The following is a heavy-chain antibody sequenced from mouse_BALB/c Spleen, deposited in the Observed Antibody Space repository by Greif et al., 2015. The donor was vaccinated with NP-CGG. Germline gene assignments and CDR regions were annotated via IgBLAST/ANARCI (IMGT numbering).Heavy chain of an antibody. Sequence: VKLMEFGAELVKPGASVKLSCKASGYTFTSYYMYWVKQRPGQGLEWIGEINPSNGGTNFNEKFKSKATLTVDKSSSTAYMQLSSLTSEDSAVYYCTRDYYGLHAWFAYWGQGTLVTVSA. V-gene: IGHV1S81*02. J-gene: IGHJ3*01. CDR2: INPSNGGT. CDR3: TRDYYGLHAWFAY. D-gene: IGHD1-1*01. CDR1: GYTFTSYY.